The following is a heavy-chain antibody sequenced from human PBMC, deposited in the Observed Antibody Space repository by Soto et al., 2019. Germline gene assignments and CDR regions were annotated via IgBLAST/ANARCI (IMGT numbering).Heavy chain of an antibody. CDR2: VNPNTGVT. CDR3: TALRLDP. D-gene: IGHD3-9*01. V-gene: IGHV1-2*02. J-gene: IGHJ5*02. CDR1: GYTFTAFY. Sequence: ASVKVSCKASGYTFTAFYMNWVRQAPGQGLEWMGWVNPNTGVTKYAQKFQGRVTMTRDTSINTAYMELSGLTSDDTAVYYCTALRLDPWGQGTLVTVSS.